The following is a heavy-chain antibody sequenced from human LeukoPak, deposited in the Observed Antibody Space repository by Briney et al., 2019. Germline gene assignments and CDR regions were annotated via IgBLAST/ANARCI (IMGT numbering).Heavy chain of an antibody. V-gene: IGHV1-18*01. CDR1: GYTFTSYG. Sequence: ASVKVSCKASGYTFTSYGISWVRQAPGQGLEWMGWISAYNGNTNYAQKLQGRVTMTTDTSTSTAYMELRSLRSDDTAVYYCARDFNQLLWFGDPRYYFDYWGQGTLVTVSS. D-gene: IGHD3-10*01. J-gene: IGHJ4*02. CDR2: ISAYNGNT. CDR3: ARDFNQLLWFGDPRYYFDY.